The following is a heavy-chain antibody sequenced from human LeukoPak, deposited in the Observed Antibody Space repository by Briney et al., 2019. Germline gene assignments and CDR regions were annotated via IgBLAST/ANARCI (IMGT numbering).Heavy chain of an antibody. J-gene: IGHJ3*02. CDR1: GYSVTEVA. CDR2: INPNSGGT. Sequence: ASVKVSCKVSGYSVTEVAIHWVRQTPGEGLEWMGWINPNSGGTNYTQKFQGRVTMTRDTSISTAYMELSRLRSDDTAVYFCARDVGYYYTSGGFDPGPFDIWGQGTTVTVSS. CDR3: ARDVGYYYTSGGFDPGPFDI. V-gene: IGHV1-2*02. D-gene: IGHD3-22*01.